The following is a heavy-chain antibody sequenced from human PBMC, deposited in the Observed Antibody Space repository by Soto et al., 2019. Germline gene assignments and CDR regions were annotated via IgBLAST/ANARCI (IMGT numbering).Heavy chain of an antibody. CDR1: GYTFTSYD. D-gene: IGHD3-3*01. V-gene: IGHV1-8*01. CDR3: ARAWHYDFWSGYFYYYYGMHV. Sequence: ASVKVSCKASGYTFTSYDINWVRQATGQGLEWMGWMNPNSGNTGYAQKFQGRVTMTRNTSISTAYMELSSLRSEDTAVYYCARAWHYDFWSGYFYYYYGMHVWGQGTTVTVSS. CDR2: MNPNSGNT. J-gene: IGHJ6*02.